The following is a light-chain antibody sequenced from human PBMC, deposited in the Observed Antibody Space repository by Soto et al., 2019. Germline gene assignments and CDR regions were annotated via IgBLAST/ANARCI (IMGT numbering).Light chain of an antibody. CDR3: QQRSNWPWLT. J-gene: IGKJ4*01. CDR2: DAS. V-gene: IGKV3-11*01. Sequence: EIVLTHSPGTLSLSPGEIATLSCRASERLSSVYLAWYQQKAGQAPRLLIYDASNRATGIPARFSGSGSGTDFTLTISSLEPEDFAVYYCQQRSNWPWLTFGGGTKV. CDR1: ERLSSVY.